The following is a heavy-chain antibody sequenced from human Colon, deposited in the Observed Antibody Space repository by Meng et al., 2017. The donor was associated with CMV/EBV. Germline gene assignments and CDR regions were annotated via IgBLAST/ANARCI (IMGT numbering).Heavy chain of an antibody. Sequence: QVQLVPSGGGLVEPGVSLRLSCAASGFIFSDYYMTWIREAPGKGLEWVSYISPTGSDTNYADSVRGRFTISRDNAKNSLFLQMSSLTAEDTAVYYCVKGHTMINPWGQGTLVTVSS. J-gene: IGHJ5*02. CDR1: GFIFSDYY. D-gene: IGHD3-16*01. CDR2: ISPTGSDT. V-gene: IGHV3-11*05. CDR3: VKGHTMINP.